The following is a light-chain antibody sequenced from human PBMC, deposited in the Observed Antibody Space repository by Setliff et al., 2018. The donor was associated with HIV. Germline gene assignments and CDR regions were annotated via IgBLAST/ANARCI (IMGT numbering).Light chain of an antibody. CDR2: GAS. Sequence: EILLTQSPATLSVSPGERATLSCRASQSISTNLAWYQQEPGQVPRLLIYGASTRATGVPARFSGSGSGTEFTLTISTLQSEDFAVYYCHQYNDWLLYSFGPGTKVDIK. CDR1: QSISTN. CDR3: HQYNDWLLYS. J-gene: IGKJ2*01. V-gene: IGKV3-15*01.